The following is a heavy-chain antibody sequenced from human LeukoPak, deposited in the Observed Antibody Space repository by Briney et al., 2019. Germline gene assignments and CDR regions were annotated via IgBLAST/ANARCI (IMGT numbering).Heavy chain of an antibody. V-gene: IGHV1-2*02. CDR2: INPNSGGT. CDR1: GYTFTGYY. D-gene: IGHD3-16*02. CDR3: ASTPTYYDYVWGSYRWGGLDY. Sequence: ASVKVSCKASGYTFTGYYMHWVRQAPGQGLEWMGWINPNSGGTNYAQKFQGRVTMTRDTSISTAYMELSRLRSDDTAVYYCASTPTYYDYVWGSYRWGGLDYWGQGTLVTVSS. J-gene: IGHJ4*02.